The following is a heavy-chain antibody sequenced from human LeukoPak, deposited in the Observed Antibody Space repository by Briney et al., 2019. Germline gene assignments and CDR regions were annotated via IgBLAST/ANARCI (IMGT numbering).Heavy chain of an antibody. CDR1: GFTVSSNY. CDR3: AKRNSPQLVVPAAIDY. D-gene: IGHD2-2*01. J-gene: IGHJ4*02. Sequence: GGSLRLSCAASGFTVSSNYMSWVRQAPGKGLEWVSVIYSGGSTYYADSVKGRFTISRDNSKNTLYLQMNSLRAEDTAVNYCAKRNSPQLVVPAAIDYRGQGTLVTVSS. V-gene: IGHV3-66*01. CDR2: IYSGGST.